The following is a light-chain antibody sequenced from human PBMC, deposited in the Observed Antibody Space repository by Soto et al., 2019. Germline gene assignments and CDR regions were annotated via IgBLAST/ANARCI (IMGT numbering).Light chain of an antibody. J-gene: IGKJ5*01. Sequence: EIVLTHSPGTLSLSPGERATLYCRASQSVSNYYLAWYQQNPGQAPRLLIYGASNRATGIPDRFSGSGSGTDFTLTISRLEPEDVAVYYFQQYGSSGTFGQGTRLEI. CDR2: GAS. CDR3: QQYGSSGT. CDR1: QSVSNYY. V-gene: IGKV3-20*01.